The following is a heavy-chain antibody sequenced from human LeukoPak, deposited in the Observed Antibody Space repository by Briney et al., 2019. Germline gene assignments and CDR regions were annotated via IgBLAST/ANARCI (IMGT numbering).Heavy chain of an antibody. CDR3: AKGWSQGAATPFFDC. Sequence: PGGSLRLSCAASGFTFSSYAMSWVRRAPGKGLGWVSVISGSGGSTYYADPVRGRFTISRDNSKNTLYLQMNSLRVEDTAVYYCAKGWSQGAATPFFDCWGQGTLVTVSS. CDR1: GFTFSSYA. J-gene: IGHJ4*02. CDR2: ISGSGGST. V-gene: IGHV3-23*01. D-gene: IGHD6-25*01.